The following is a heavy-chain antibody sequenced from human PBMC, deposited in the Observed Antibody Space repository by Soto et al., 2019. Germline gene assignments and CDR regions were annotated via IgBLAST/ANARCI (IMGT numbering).Heavy chain of an antibody. CDR2: ISPKIGNA. CDR3: ARDSPLNYGANRASDY. V-gene: IGHV1-18*01. J-gene: IGHJ4*02. Sequence: QVQLVQSGDEMKKPGASVKVSCKASGYTFITYGISWVRQAPGQGLEWMGWISPKIGNANYAQKLQGRVTMTTDTSTSTAYMELRSLTSDDTAVYYCARDSPLNYGANRASDYWGQGTLVTVSS. D-gene: IGHD4-17*01. CDR1: GYTFITYG.